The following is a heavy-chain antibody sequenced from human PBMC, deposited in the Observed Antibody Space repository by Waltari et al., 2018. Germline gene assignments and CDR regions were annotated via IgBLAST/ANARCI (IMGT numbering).Heavy chain of an antibody. J-gene: IGHJ6*03. Sequence: QAQLVQSGAEVKKPGAAVKVHCQASGYTFTPYLIHGVRQAPGQGLEWMGWINPSSGGTNYAQKFQGRVTMTRDTSISTAFMELSSLRSDDTAVFYGARDDAAAAGSYMDVWGKGTTVTVSS. CDR1: GYTFTPYL. D-gene: IGHD6-13*01. V-gene: IGHV1-2*02. CDR3: ARDDAAAAGSYMDV. CDR2: INPSSGGT.